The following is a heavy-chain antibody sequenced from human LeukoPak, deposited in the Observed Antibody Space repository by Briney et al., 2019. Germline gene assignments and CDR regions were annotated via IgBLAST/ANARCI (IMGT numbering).Heavy chain of an antibody. V-gene: IGHV4-59*01. CDR3: ASGYCGGACQLGGVDM. Sequence: PSETLSLTCTVSGGTISRYYWSWLRQPPGKGLEYIGYTHYSGATNYNPSLKSRVTISLDTSGNQFSLKLSSVTAADTAVYYCASGYCGGACQLGGVDMWGQGTMVTVSS. CDR1: GGTISRYY. D-gene: IGHD2-21*02. J-gene: IGHJ3*02. CDR2: THYSGAT.